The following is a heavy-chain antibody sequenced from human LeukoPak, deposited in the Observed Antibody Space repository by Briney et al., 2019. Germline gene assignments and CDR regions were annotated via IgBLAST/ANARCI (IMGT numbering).Heavy chain of an antibody. J-gene: IGHJ6*03. CDR1: GGSISTYY. CDR2: IYYSGST. V-gene: IGHV4-59*01. Sequence: IPSETLSLTCTVSGGSISTYYWSWIRQPPGKGLEWIGYIYYSGSTNYNPSLKSRVTISVDTSKNQFSLKLSSVTAADTAVYYCASSGSYPYYYYYYMDVWGKGTTVTISS. D-gene: IGHD1-26*01. CDR3: ASSGSYPYYYYYYMDV.